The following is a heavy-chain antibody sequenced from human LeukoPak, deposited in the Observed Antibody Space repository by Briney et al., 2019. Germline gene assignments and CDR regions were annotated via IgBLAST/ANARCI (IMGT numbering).Heavy chain of an antibody. Sequence: GESLKISCKGSGYSFTSYWIGWMRQMPGKGLEWTGIIYPGDSDTRYSPSFQGQVTISADKSISTAYLQWSSLKASDTAMYYCASPTTVTTIAFDIWGQGTMVTVSS. CDR3: ASPTTVTTIAFDI. D-gene: IGHD4-17*01. CDR2: IYPGDSDT. V-gene: IGHV5-51*01. J-gene: IGHJ3*02. CDR1: GYSFTSYW.